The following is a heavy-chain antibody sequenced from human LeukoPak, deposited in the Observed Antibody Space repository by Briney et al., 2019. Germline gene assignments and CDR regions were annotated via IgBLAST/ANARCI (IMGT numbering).Heavy chain of an antibody. CDR1: GGSFSGCS. J-gene: IGHJ4*02. V-gene: IGHV4-34*01. CDR2: IYYSGST. Sequence: SETLSLTCAVYGGSFSGCSWNWIRQPPVKGLEWIGYIYYSGSTNYNPSVRSRVTVSEDTSINQFSLKLNSVTAADTAVYYCARGRSNEYGDYDYWGQGTLVTVSS. D-gene: IGHD4-17*01. CDR3: ARGRSNEYGDYDY.